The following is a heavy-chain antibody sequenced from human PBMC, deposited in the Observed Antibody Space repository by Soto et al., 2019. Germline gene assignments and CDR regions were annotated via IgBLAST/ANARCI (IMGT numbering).Heavy chain of an antibody. CDR1: GGSLSTPVW. D-gene: IGHD1-1*01. V-gene: IGHV4-4*02. Sequence: QLQLQESGPGLVKPSGTLSLTCGVSGGSLSTPVWWCWVRLPPGKGLEWIGEVFHSGSANYNPSLQSRVPISSDKSTNQFSLRLSSVTAADTAVYYCARKAWTRLDYWGQGALVTVSS. CDR3: ARKAWTRLDY. CDR2: VFHSGSA. J-gene: IGHJ4*02.